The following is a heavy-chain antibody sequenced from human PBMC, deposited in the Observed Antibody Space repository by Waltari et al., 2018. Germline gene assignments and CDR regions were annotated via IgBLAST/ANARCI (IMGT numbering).Heavy chain of an antibody. CDR2: IYPGDSDT. D-gene: IGHD3-3*01. J-gene: IGHJ6*02. V-gene: IGHV5-51*01. CDR1: GYSFTRYW. CDR3: ARLARFLRLYYYYGMDV. Sequence: EVQLVQSGAEVQKPGESLKLSCKGSGYSFTRYWIGWVRQMPGKGLEWMGIIYPGDSDTRYSPSFQGQVTISADKSISTAYLQWSSLKASDTAMYYCARLARFLRLYYYYGMDVWGQGTTVTVSS.